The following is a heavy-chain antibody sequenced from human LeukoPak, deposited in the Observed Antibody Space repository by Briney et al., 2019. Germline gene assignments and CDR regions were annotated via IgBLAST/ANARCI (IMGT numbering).Heavy chain of an antibody. CDR2: IIPILGIA. D-gene: IGHD6-13*01. CDR1: GGTFSSYA. CDR3: ARSALWSSSWSH. J-gene: IGHJ4*02. Sequence: ASVKVSCKASGGTFSSYAISWVRQAPGQGLEWMGRIIPILGIANYAQKFQGRVTITADKSTSTAYMEPSSLRSEDTAVYYCARSALWSSSWSHWGQGTLVTVSS. V-gene: IGHV1-69*04.